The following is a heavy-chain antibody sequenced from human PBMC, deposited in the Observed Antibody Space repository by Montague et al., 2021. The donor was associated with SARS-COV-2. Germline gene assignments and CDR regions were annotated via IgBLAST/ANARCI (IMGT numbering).Heavy chain of an antibody. CDR3: ASSYQQLAFDAFDI. V-gene: IGHV3-30-3*01. CDR1: GFTFSSYA. J-gene: IGHJ3*02. D-gene: IGHD6-13*01. CDR2: ISYGGSNK. Sequence: SLRLSCAASGFTFSSYAMHWVRQAPGKGLEWVAVISYGGSNKYYADSVKGRFTISRDNSKNTLYLQMNSLRAEDTAVYYCASSYQQLAFDAFDIWGQRTMVTVSS.